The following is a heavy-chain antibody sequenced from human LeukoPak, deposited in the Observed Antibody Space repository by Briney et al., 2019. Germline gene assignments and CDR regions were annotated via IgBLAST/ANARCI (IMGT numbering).Heavy chain of an antibody. CDR1: GYTFTSYG. CDR2: ISAYNGNT. D-gene: IGHD3-3*01. CDR3: ARALYYDFWSGYYTGKSFDAFDI. V-gene: IGHV1-18*01. J-gene: IGHJ3*02. Sequence: ASVKVSCKASGYTFTSYGISWVRQAPGQGLEWMGWISAYNGNTNYAQKLQGRVTMTTDTSTSTAYMELRSLRSDDTAVYYCARALYYDFWSGYYTGKSFDAFDIWGQGTMVTVSS.